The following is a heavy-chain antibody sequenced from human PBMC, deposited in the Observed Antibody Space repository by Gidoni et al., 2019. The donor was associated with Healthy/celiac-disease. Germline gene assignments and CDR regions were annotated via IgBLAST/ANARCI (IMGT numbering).Heavy chain of an antibody. V-gene: IGHV1-69*01. D-gene: IGHD3-22*01. Sequence: QVQLVQSGAEVKKPGSSVKVSCKASGGTFSSYAISWVRQAPGQGLEWMGGLIPIFGTANYAQKFQGRVTITADESTSTAYMELSSLRSEDTAVYYCARGSEVYYDSSGTYYYYYGMDVWGQGTTVTVSS. CDR3: ARGSEVYYDSSGTYYYYYGMDV. CDR2: LIPIFGTA. CDR1: GGTFSSYA. J-gene: IGHJ6*02.